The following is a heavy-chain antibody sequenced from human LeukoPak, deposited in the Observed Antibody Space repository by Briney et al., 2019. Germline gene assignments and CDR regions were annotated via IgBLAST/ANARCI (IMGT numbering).Heavy chain of an antibody. Sequence: SVKVSCKASGGTFSSYAISWVRQAPGQGLEWVGGIIPIFGTANYAQKFQGRVTITADESTSTAYMELSSLRSEDTAVYYCANTYYDFWSGLNWFDPWGLGTLVTVSS. J-gene: IGHJ5*02. CDR2: IIPIFGTA. CDR1: GGTFSSYA. CDR3: ANTYYDFWSGLNWFDP. V-gene: IGHV1-69*13. D-gene: IGHD3-3*01.